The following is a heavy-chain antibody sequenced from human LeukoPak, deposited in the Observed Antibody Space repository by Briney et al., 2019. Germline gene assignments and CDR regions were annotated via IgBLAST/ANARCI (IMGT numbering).Heavy chain of an antibody. D-gene: IGHD1-1*01. CDR2: IYYSGST. CDR3: ARRTTNDKWMTNKGGYYFDY. J-gene: IGHJ4*02. V-gene: IGHV4-39*01. Sequence: SETLSLTCTVSGGPISSSGFHWGWIRQPPGKGLEWIVTIYYSGSTYYNPSLKSRVTISIDTSKNQFSLRLNSVTAADTAVYYCARRTTNDKWMTNKGGYYFDYWGQGTLVTVSS. CDR1: GGPISSSGFH.